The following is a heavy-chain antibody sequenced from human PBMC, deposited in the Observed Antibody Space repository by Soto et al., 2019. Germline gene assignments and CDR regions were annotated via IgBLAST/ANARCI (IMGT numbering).Heavy chain of an antibody. CDR2: ISAYNGNT. Sequence: GSGKVSFKACGYPFTSYGISWVRQAPGQGLEWIAWISAYNGNTNYAQKLQGRVTMTTDTSTSTAYMELRSLRSEDTAVYYCARDCSGGSCYFHPDSYYYGMDVWGQGTTVTVSS. CDR1: GYPFTSYG. V-gene: IGHV1-18*01. CDR3: ARDCSGGSCYFHPDSYYYGMDV. D-gene: IGHD2-15*01. J-gene: IGHJ6*01.